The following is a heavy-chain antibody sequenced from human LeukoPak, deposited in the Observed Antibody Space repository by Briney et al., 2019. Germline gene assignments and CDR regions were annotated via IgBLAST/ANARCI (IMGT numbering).Heavy chain of an antibody. D-gene: IGHD4-17*01. CDR2: VNPNSGGT. CDR3: ARVSATAHSDY. CDR1: RYTFTFYY. Sequence: ASVKVSCKSSRYTFTFYYMHWVRQAPGQGLEWMGWVNPNSGGTNYAQKFQGRVTMTRDTSISTAYMELSRLRSADAAVYYWARVSATAHSDYWGQGTLVTVSS. V-gene: IGHV1-2*02. J-gene: IGHJ4*02.